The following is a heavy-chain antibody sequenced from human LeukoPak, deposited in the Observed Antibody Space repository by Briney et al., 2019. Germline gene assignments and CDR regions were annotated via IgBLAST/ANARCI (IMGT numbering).Heavy chain of an antibody. Sequence: GGSLILSCVASGFTFSSYAMTWVRQAPGKGLEWVSAISGGADYIYYGDSVKGRFTSSRDNSKRTLYLQMSYLRAEDTAVYYCAKNWGPGMAFYESWGQGTQVTVSS. J-gene: IGHJ4*02. D-gene: IGHD5-18*01. V-gene: IGHV3-23*01. CDR1: GFTFSSYA. CDR2: ISGGADYI. CDR3: AKNWGPGMAFYES.